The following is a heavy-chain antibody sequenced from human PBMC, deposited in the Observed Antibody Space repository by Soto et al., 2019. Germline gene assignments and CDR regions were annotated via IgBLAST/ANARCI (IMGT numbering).Heavy chain of an antibody. CDR1: GYTFTGYY. CDR2: INPNSGGT. Sequence: GASVKVSCKASGYTFTGYYMHWVRQAPGQGLEWMGWINPNSGGTNYAQKFQGWVTMTRDTSISTAYMELSRLRSDDTAVYYCARGSPEYSSSFWAYYYYGMDVWGQATTVTVSS. J-gene: IGHJ6*02. D-gene: IGHD6-6*01. CDR3: ARGSPEYSSSFWAYYYYGMDV. V-gene: IGHV1-2*04.